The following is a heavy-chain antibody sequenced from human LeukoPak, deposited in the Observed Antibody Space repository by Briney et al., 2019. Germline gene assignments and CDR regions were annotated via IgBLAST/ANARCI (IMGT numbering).Heavy chain of an antibody. J-gene: IGHJ4*02. CDR3: VRRSIAVAGPFDY. Sequence: GRSLRLSCAASGFTFDDYAMHWVRQAPGKGLEWVSGISWNSGNIGYADSVKGRFTISRDNAKNSLYLQMNSLRAEDTAVYYCVRRSIAVAGPFDYWGQGTLVTVSS. CDR1: GFTFDDYA. CDR2: ISWNSGNI. V-gene: IGHV3-9*01. D-gene: IGHD6-19*01.